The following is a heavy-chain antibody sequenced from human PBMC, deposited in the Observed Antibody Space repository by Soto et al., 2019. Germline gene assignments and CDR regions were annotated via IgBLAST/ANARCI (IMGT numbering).Heavy chain of an antibody. CDR1: GGSVDRGDYY. CDR2: ISYSGST. V-gene: IGHV4-30-4*01. J-gene: IGHJ4*02. D-gene: IGHD3-10*01. Sequence: SETLSIPGTVSGGSVDRGDYYWNWIRQPPGKGLEWIGYISYSGSTYYNPSLKSRLTISVGTSENQFSLRLTSVTVADTAVYYCTSRDFGGPHRWGPGILVTVSS. CDR3: TSRDFGGPHR.